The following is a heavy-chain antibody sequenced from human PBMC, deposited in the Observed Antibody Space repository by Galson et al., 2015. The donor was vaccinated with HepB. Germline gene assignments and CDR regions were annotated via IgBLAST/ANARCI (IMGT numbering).Heavy chain of an antibody. Sequence: QAPGQGLEWMGWINPNSGGTNYAQKFQGWVTMTRDTSISTAYMELSRLRSDDTAVYYCARGGEDIVVVPAAYDAFDIWGQGTMVTVSS. J-gene: IGHJ3*02. CDR2: INPNSGGT. CDR3: ARGGEDIVVVPAAYDAFDI. D-gene: IGHD2-2*01. V-gene: IGHV1-2*04.